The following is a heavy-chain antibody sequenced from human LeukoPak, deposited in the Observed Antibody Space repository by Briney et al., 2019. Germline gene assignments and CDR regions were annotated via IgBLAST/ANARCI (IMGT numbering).Heavy chain of an antibody. CDR1: GGSISSYY. V-gene: IGHV4-59*01. CDR2: IYYSGST. Sequence: SETLSLTCTVSGGSISSYYWSWIRQPPGKGLEWIGYIYYSGSTNYNPSLKSRVTISVDTSKNQFSLKLSSVTAADTAVYYCATGIPMITFGGVIVIQDWFDPWGQGTLVTVSS. D-gene: IGHD3-16*02. CDR3: ATGIPMITFGGVIVIQDWFDP. J-gene: IGHJ5*02.